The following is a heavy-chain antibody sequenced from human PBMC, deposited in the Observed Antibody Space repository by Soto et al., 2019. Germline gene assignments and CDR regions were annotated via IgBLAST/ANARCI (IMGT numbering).Heavy chain of an antibody. Sequence: EAQLVESGGGLVQPGGSLRLSCAASGFNFSPYWMHWVRQTPGEGLVWLSRINAEGNTIYADPVKGRFTNSRDNAKNMLYLEMTSLRAEVTAVYFFARGSNTAFDPWGQGTLVTVSS. D-gene: IGHD2-21*02. V-gene: IGHV3-74*01. CDR2: INAEGNT. CDR3: ARGSNTAFDP. J-gene: IGHJ5*02. CDR1: GFNFSPYW.